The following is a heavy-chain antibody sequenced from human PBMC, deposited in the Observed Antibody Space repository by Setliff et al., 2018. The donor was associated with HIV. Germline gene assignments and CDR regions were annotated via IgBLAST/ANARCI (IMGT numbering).Heavy chain of an antibody. D-gene: IGHD6-19*01. J-gene: IGHJ6*03. V-gene: IGHV4-59*01. CDR1: GGSISSYY. Sequence: SETLSLTCTVSGGSISSYYWSWIRQPPGKGLEWIGYIYYSGSTNYNPSLKSRVTISVATSKNQFSLKLSSVTAADTAVYYCARGYPGIAVAGLSYYYYYYMDVCAKGTTVTVSS. CDR3: ARGYPGIAVAGLSYYYYYYMDV. CDR2: IYYSGST.